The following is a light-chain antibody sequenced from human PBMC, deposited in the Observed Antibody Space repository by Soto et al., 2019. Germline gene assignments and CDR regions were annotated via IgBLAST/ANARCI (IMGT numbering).Light chain of an antibody. V-gene: IGKV3-11*01. CDR1: QSVSSY. Sequence: EIVLTQSPVTLSLSPGERATLSCRASQSVSSYLAWYQQKPGQAPRLLIYDASNRATGIPARFSGSGSGTDFTLTISSLEAEDFAVYFCQQRSNWPPGVYTFGQGTKLEIK. CDR3: QQRSNWPPGVYT. CDR2: DAS. J-gene: IGKJ2*01.